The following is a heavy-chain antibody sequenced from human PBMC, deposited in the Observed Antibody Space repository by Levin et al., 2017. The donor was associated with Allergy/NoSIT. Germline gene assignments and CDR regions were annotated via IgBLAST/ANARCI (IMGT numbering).Heavy chain of an antibody. J-gene: IGHJ6*02. CDR2: ISSSGSTI. Sequence: GGSLRLSCAASGFTFSDYYMSWIRQAPGKGLEWVSYISSSGSTIYYADSVKGRFTISWDNAKNSLYLQMNSLRAEDTAVYYCARDILGVRGYSYARKGPTSGMDVWGQGTTVTVSS. D-gene: IGHD5-18*01. CDR1: GFTFSDYY. V-gene: IGHV3-11*01. CDR3: ARDILGVRGYSYARKGPTSGMDV.